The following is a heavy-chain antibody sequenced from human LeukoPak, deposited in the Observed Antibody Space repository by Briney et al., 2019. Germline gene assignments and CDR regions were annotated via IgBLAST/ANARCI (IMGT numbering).Heavy chain of an antibody. J-gene: IGHJ4*02. CDR1: GGSISSSSYR. V-gene: IGHV4-39*01. CDR2: IYSGGST. Sequence: SETLSLTCTVSGGSISSSSYRWGWIRQPPGKGLEWIGTIYSGGSTYYNSSLKSRVTISIDTSNNQFFLKLNSVTAADTAVYYCARQRGKMRYFDFVALDYWGQGTLVTVSS. CDR3: ARQRGKMRYFDFVALDY. D-gene: IGHD3-9*01.